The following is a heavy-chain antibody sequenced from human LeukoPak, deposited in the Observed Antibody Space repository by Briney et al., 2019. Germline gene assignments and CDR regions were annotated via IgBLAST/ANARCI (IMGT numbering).Heavy chain of an antibody. CDR3: AKSSSDIVGATPYGMDV. CDR1: GFTFDDYA. D-gene: IGHD1-26*01. V-gene: IGHV3-9*01. J-gene: IGHJ6*02. Sequence: GGSLRLSCAASGFTFDDYAMHWVRQAPGKGLEWVSGISWNSGSIGYADSVKGRFTISRDNAKNSLYLQMNSLRAEDTALYYCAKSSSDIVGATPYGMDVWGQGTTVTVS. CDR2: ISWNSGSI.